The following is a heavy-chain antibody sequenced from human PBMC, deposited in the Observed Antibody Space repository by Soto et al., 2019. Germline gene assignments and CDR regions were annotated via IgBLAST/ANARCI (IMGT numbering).Heavy chain of an antibody. CDR2: ISGAGGTT. D-gene: IGHD1-26*01. J-gene: IGHJ4*02. V-gene: IGHV3-23*01. CDR1: GFTFSSYA. CDR3: ARAFGSYYPSLIDY. Sequence: PGGSLRLSCAASGFTFSSYAMTWVRQAPGKGLEWVSTISGAGGTTYYADTVKGRFTISRDNSKNTVHLQMNSLRAEDTAVYYCARAFGSYYPSLIDYWGQGTLVTVSS.